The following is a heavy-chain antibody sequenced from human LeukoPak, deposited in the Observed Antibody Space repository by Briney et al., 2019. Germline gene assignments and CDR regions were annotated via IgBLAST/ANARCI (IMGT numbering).Heavy chain of an antibody. Sequence: AGGSLRLSCAASGFTFSSYWVHWVRQAPGKGLVWVSRINSDGSTTSYADSVKGRFTISRDNAKSTLYLQMNSLRAEDTAVYYCARDHISSSSNFDYWGQGTLVTVSS. CDR3: ARDHISSSSNFDY. CDR1: GFTFSSYW. D-gene: IGHD6-6*01. CDR2: INSDGSTT. V-gene: IGHV3-74*01. J-gene: IGHJ4*02.